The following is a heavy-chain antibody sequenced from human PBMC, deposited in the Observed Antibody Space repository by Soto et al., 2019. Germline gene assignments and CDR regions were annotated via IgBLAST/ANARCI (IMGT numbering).Heavy chain of an antibody. Sequence: PSETLSLTCSVSGGTISGYYWTWIRQPAGKGLEWIGRIYSSGNTKYNPSLQSRVTMSLDTSNNQFSLRLTSVTAAATAVYYCARPQRFSDCFDPLGQGTLVAVSS. J-gene: IGHJ5*02. D-gene: IGHD3-3*01. CDR2: IYSSGNT. CDR3: ARPQRFSDCFDP. V-gene: IGHV4-4*07. CDR1: GGTISGYY.